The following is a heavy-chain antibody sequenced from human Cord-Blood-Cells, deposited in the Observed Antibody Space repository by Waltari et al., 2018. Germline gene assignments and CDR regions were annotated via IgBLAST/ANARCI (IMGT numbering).Heavy chain of an antibody. CDR2: IYYSGST. J-gene: IGHJ5*02. CDR1: GGSISSSSYY. D-gene: IGHD3-10*01. CDR3: ARHGSPMVRGVPNWFDP. Sequence: QLQLQESGPGLVKPSETLSLTCTVSGGSISSSSYYWGWIRQPPGKGLEWIGSIYYSGSTYYNPSLKSRVTISVDTSKNQFSLKLSSVTAADTAVYYCARHGSPMVRGVPNWFDPWDQGTLVTVSS. V-gene: IGHV4-39*07.